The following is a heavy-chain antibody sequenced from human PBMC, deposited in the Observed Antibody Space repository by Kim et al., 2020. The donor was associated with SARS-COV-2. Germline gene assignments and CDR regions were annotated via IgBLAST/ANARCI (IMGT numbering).Heavy chain of an antibody. D-gene: IGHD2-15*01. J-gene: IGHJ4*02. Sequence: SETLSLTCTVSGGSISSGGYYWSWIRQHPGKGLEWIGYIYYSGSTYYNPSLESRVTISVDTSKNQFSLKLSSVTAADTAVYYCARHCSGGSCYSWYFDYWGQGTLVTVSS. CDR1: GGSISSGGYY. V-gene: IGHV4-31*03. CDR2: IYYSGST. CDR3: ARHCSGGSCYSWYFDY.